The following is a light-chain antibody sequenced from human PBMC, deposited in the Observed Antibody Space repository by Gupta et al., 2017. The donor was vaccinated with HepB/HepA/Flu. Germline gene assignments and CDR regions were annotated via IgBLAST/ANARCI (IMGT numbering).Light chain of an antibody. V-gene: IGKV1-12*01. Sequence: DLQMTQSPSSLSASVGDRVTITCRARQGISSWLDWYQQKPGKAPKLLIYAASSAQSGVPSRFSGSGSGTDFTLTISSRQPEDFATYYCQQGNSFPLTFGGGTKVEIK. J-gene: IGKJ4*01. CDR2: AAS. CDR3: QQGNSFPLT. CDR1: QGISSW.